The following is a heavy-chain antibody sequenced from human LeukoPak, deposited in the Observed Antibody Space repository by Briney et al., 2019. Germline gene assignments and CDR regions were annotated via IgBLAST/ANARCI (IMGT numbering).Heavy chain of an antibody. J-gene: IGHJ4*02. V-gene: IGHV1-2*06. CDR3: ARDRAEYGGNSLGY. CDR1: GYTFTSYG. CDR2: INPNGGGT. D-gene: IGHD4-23*01. Sequence: GASVKVSCTASGYTFTSYGISWVRQAPGQGLEWMGRINPNGGGTNYAQKFQGRVTMTRDTSISTAYMEPSRLRSDDTAVYYCARDRAEYGGNSLGYWGQGTLVTVSS.